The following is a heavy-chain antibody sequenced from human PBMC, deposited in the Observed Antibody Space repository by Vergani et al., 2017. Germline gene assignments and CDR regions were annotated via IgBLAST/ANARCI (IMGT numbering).Heavy chain of an antibody. Sequence: QLQLQESGPGLVKPSETLSLTCTVSGGSISSSSYYWGWIRQPPGKGLEWIGSIYYSGSTYYNPSLKSRVTISVDTSKNQFSLKLSSVTAADTAVYYCARDRLLWFGDSFVWGKGTTVTVSS. D-gene: IGHD3-10*01. J-gene: IGHJ6*04. CDR2: IYYSGST. V-gene: IGHV4-39*07. CDR3: ARDRLLWFGDSFV. CDR1: GGSISSSSYY.